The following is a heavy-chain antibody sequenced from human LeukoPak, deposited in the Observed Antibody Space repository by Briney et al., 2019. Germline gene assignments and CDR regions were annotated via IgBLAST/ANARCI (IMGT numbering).Heavy chain of an antibody. Sequence: PGGSLRLSCTASGFTFSSYSMNWVRQAPGKGLEWVSYISSSSSTIYYADSVKGRFTISRDNSKNTLYLQMNSLRAEDTAVYYCAKGGTYSSSPFDYWGQGTLVTVSS. V-gene: IGHV3-48*01. CDR3: AKGGTYSSSPFDY. CDR1: GFTFSSYS. J-gene: IGHJ4*02. CDR2: ISSSSSTI. D-gene: IGHD6-13*01.